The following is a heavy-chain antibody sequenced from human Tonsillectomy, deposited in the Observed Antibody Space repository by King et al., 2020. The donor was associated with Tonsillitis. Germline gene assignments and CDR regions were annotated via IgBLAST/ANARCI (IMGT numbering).Heavy chain of an antibody. CDR1: GFTFSYYA. CDR2: IYSDGTQT. Sequence: VQLVESGGGLVRPGGSLRLSCAASGFTFSYYAMTWVRQAPGKGLEWVSVIYSDGTQTFYADSVKGRFTISRDNTEDTLYLQMNRLRVDDTALYYCAKQSTVRGLWYFDLWGRGTLLTVSS. D-gene: IGHD3-10*01. CDR3: AKQSTVRGLWYFDL. V-gene: IGHV3-23*03. J-gene: IGHJ2*01.